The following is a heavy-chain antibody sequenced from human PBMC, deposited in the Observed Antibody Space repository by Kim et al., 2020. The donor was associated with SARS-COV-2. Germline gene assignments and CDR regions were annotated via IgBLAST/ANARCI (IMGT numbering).Heavy chain of an antibody. V-gene: IGHV3-23*01. D-gene: IGHD3-10*01. CDR3: AKTHKLLWFGEQPY. Sequence: ADSVKGRFTISRDNSKNTLYLQMNSLRAEDTAVYYCAKTHKLLWFGEQPYWGQGTLVTVSS. J-gene: IGHJ4*02.